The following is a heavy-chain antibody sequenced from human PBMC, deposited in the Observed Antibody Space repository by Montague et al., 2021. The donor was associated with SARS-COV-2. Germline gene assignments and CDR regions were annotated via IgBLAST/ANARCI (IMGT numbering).Heavy chain of an antibody. CDR3: ARLLRSCTNGVCRTYYYYAMDV. J-gene: IGHJ6*02. CDR1: GGSISGYY. V-gene: IGHV4-59*01. CDR2: IYYSGST. D-gene: IGHD2-8*01. Sequence: SETLSLTCTVSGGSISGYYWSWIRQPPGKGLEWIGYIYYSGSTKYNPXXXGRVTVSVDRSKNQVSLKLSSVTAADTAVYYCARLLRSCTNGVCRTYYYYAMDVWGQGTTVTVSS.